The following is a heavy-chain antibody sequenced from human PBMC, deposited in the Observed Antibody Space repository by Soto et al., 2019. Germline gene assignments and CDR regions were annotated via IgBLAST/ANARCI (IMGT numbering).Heavy chain of an antibody. CDR1: NGSFSGYY. V-gene: IGHV4-34*01. J-gene: IGHJ4*02. CDR2: ISHSGRA. Sequence: QVQLHQWGAGLLKPSETLSLTCAVYNGSFSGYYWTWIRQPPGKGLEWIGEISHSGRADYNVSLKSRVTISVDKSKNQSSLKVNSVTAADTVVYYCARGDSGSYFDYWGQGTLVTVSS. CDR3: ARGDSGSYFDY. D-gene: IGHD1-26*01.